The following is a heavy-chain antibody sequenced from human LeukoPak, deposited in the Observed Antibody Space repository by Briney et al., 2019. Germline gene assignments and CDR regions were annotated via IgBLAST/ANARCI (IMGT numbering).Heavy chain of an antibody. Sequence: ASVKVSFKASGYTFTRYYMHWVRQAPGQGLEWMGWINPNSGGTNYAQKFQGRVTMTRDTSISTAYMELSRLRSDDTAVYYCARVLASIAPNDYWGQGTLVTVSS. J-gene: IGHJ4*02. V-gene: IGHV1-2*02. CDR3: ARVLASIAPNDY. D-gene: IGHD6-6*01. CDR1: GYTFTRYY. CDR2: INPNSGGT.